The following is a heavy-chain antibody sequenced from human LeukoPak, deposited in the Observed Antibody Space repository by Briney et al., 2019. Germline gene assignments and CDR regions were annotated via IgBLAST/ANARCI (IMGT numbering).Heavy chain of an antibody. Sequence: GGSLRLSCAASGFTFSSYSMNWVRQAPGKGLEWVSSISSSSSYIYYADSVKGRFTISRDNAKNSLYLQMNSLRAEDTAVYYCAREATIFGVVIVHYFDYWGQGTLVTVSS. J-gene: IGHJ4*02. D-gene: IGHD3-3*01. CDR3: AREATIFGVVIVHYFDY. V-gene: IGHV3-21*01. CDR2: ISSSSSYI. CDR1: GFTFSSYS.